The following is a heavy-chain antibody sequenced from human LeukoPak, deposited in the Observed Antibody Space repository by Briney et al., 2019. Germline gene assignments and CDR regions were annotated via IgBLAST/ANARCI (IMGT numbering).Heavy chain of an antibody. D-gene: IGHD1-26*01. J-gene: IGHJ4*02. Sequence: GASVKVSCKASGGSFSRYAISWVRQAPGQGLEWMGRINPNNGATNYAQKLQGRVTITGDTSISTAYMELSSLRSDDTAVYYCTRESGTYHGNDYWGQGTLVTVSS. CDR3: TRESGTYHGNDY. CDR2: INPNNGAT. V-gene: IGHV1-2*06. CDR1: GGSFSRYA.